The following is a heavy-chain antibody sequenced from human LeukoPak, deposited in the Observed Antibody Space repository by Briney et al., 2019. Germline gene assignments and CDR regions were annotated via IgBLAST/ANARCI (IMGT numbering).Heavy chain of an antibody. V-gene: IGHV3-21*01. CDR1: GFTFSSYS. J-gene: IGHJ4*02. CDR2: ISSSSSYI. D-gene: IGHD6-19*01. CDR3: ARERLSSGWYPDY. Sequence: GGSLRLSCAASGFTFSSYSMNWVRQAPGKGLEWVSSISSSSSYIYYADSVKGRFTISRDNAKNSLYLQMNSLRAEDTAVYYCARERLSSGWYPDYWGQGTLVTVSS.